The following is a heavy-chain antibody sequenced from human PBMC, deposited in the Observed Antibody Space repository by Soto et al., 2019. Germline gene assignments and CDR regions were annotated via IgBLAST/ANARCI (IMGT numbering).Heavy chain of an antibody. Sequence: QVQLVQSGAEVKKPGASVKVSCKASGYTFTSYDINWVRQATGQGLEWMGWMNPNSGNTGYAQKFQGRGTMTRNTSIGTAYMELSSLRSEDTAMYYCARGLEWSWSRDPWGQGTRLTVPS. J-gene: IGHJ5*02. V-gene: IGHV1-8*01. D-gene: IGHD3-3*01. CDR2: MNPNSGNT. CDR3: ARGLEWSWSRDP. CDR1: GYTFTSYD.